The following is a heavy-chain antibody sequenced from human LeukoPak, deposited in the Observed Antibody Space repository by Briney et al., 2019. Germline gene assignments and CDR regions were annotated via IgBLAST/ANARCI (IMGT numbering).Heavy chain of an antibody. V-gene: IGHV3-7*01. CDR3: ARDYWNYNGVIDAIDI. CDR1: GFTFSRYW. Sequence: GGSLRLSCAASGFTFSRYWMNWVRQAPGEGLEWVANIKQDGGEKYYVDSVKGRFSISRDNAKNSVYLQMNSLRAEDTAVYYCARDYWNYNGVIDAIDIWGQGTMVTVSS. CDR2: IKQDGGEK. J-gene: IGHJ3*02. D-gene: IGHD1-7*01.